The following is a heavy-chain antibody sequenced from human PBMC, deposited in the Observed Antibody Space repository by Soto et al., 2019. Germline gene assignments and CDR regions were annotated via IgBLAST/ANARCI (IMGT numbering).Heavy chain of an antibody. D-gene: IGHD2-2*01. CDR3: ARGGLHCSSTSCYWGFYYYYYGMDV. CDR1: GYTFTSYD. Sequence: GASVKVSCKASGYTFTSYDINWVRQATGQGLEWMGWMNPNSGNTGYAQKFQGRVTMTRNTSISTAYMELSSLRSEDTAVYYCARGGLHCSSTSCYWGFYYYYYGMDVWAQGTTVTVSS. V-gene: IGHV1-8*01. J-gene: IGHJ6*02. CDR2: MNPNSGNT.